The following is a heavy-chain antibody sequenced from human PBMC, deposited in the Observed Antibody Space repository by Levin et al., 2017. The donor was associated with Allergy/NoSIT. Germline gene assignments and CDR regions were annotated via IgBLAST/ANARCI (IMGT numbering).Heavy chain of an antibody. CDR2: IKEDGSEK. CDR1: GFTFSTYW. CDR3: ALSITVFDN. J-gene: IGHJ4*02. D-gene: IGHD3-10*01. V-gene: IGHV3-7*01. Sequence: GESLISCAASGFTFSTYWMSWVRQAPGKGLEWVANIKEDGSEKYYVDSVKGRFTISRDNAKNSLYLQMSSLRLEDTAVYYCALSITVFDNWGQGTLVTVSS.